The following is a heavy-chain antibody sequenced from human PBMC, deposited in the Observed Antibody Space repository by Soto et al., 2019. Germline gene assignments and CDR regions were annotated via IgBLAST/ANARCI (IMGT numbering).Heavy chain of an antibody. CDR1: GASIISENW. Sequence: QVQVQESCPGLVKPSGTLSLTCAVSGASIISENWWTWVRQSPGKGLEWIGEIHHTGSTTYNPSLDSRVTMSVDKSKNHFSLILSSVTAADTALYYCAKSWELRRFFASWGQGTLVTVSS. J-gene: IGHJ4*02. CDR2: IHHTGST. D-gene: IGHD1-26*01. V-gene: IGHV4-4*02. CDR3: AKSWELRRFFAS.